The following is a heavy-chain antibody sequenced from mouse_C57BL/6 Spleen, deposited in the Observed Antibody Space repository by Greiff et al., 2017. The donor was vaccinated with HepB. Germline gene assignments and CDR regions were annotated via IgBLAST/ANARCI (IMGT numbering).Heavy chain of an antibody. V-gene: IGHV3-6*01. CDR1: GYSITSGYY. CDR2: ISYDGSN. Sequence: EVKLVESGPGLVKPSQSLSLTCSVTGYSITSGYYWNWIRQFPGNKLEWMGYISYDGSNNYNPSLKNRISITRDTSKNQFFLKLNSVTTEDTATYYCARDITTVVAPFAYWGQGTLVTVSA. D-gene: IGHD1-1*01. J-gene: IGHJ3*01. CDR3: ARDITTVVAPFAY.